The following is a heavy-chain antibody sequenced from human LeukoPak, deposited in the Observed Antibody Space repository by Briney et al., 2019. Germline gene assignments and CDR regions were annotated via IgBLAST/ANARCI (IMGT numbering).Heavy chain of an antibody. D-gene: IGHD3-22*01. CDR2: IRYDGSNK. CDR1: GFTFSSYG. V-gene: IGHV3-30*02. CDR3: AMIKEG. Sequence: GGSLRLSCAASGFTFSSYGMHWVRQAPGKGLEGVAFIRYDGSNKYYADSVRGRFAISRDNSKNTLYLQMNSLRAEDTAVFYGAMIKEGWGQGTLVTVSS. J-gene: IGHJ1*01.